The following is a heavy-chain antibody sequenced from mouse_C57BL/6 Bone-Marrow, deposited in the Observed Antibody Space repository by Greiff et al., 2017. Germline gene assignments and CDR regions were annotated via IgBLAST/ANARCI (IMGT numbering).Heavy chain of an antibody. Sequence: VKLVESGPELVKPGASVKISCKASGYAFSSSWMNWVKQRPGRGLEWIGRIYPGDGDTNYNGKFKGKATLTADKSSSTAYMQLSSLTSADSAVYFCARAPYYSNYASWFAYWGQGTLVTVSA. V-gene: IGHV1-82*01. D-gene: IGHD2-5*01. J-gene: IGHJ3*01. CDR3: ARAPYYSNYASWFAY. CDR2: IYPGDGDT. CDR1: GYAFSSSW.